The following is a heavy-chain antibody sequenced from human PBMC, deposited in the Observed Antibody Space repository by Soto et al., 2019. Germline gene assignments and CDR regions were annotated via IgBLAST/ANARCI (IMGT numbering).Heavy chain of an antibody. CDR1: GDTFSSYT. J-gene: IGHJ4*02. V-gene: IGHV1-69*02. Sequence: AASLKVACKTAGDTFSSYTISCGRHTNGEGLEWMGRIIPILGIANYAQKFQGRVTITADKSTSTAYMELSSLRSEDTAVYYCASLGYCSSSSCSRPFEYWGQGALVTVSS. D-gene: IGHD2-2*01. CDR2: IIPILGIA. CDR3: ASLGYCSSSSCSRPFEY.